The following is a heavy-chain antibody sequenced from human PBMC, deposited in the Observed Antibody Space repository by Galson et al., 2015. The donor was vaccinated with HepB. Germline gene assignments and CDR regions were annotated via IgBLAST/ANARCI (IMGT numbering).Heavy chain of an antibody. Sequence: SLRLSCTASGFTFSSYAMTWVRQAPGKGLEWVSIISGSGGNTYYAHSVKGRFTISRDNSKNTLYLEINSLRSEDTAVYYCANAIRHWNVLLWGQGTLVPVSS. D-gene: IGHD1-1*01. CDR2: ISGSGGNT. J-gene: IGHJ4*02. CDR1: GFTFSSYA. CDR3: ANAIRHWNVLL. V-gene: IGHV3-23*01.